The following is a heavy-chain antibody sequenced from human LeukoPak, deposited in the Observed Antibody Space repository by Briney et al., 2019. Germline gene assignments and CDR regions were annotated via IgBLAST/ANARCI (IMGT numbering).Heavy chain of an antibody. J-gene: IGHJ6*02. D-gene: IGHD3-10*01. V-gene: IGHV1-46*01. CDR1: GYTFTSYY. CDR2: INPSGGST. CDR3: ATDPHYYGSGSYYNSPMDV. Sequence: ASVKVSCKASGYTFTSYYMHWVRQAPGQGLEWMGIINPSGGSTSYAQKFQGRVTMTEDTSTDTAYMELSSLRSEDTAVYYCATDPHYYGSGSYYNSPMDVWGQGTTVTVSS.